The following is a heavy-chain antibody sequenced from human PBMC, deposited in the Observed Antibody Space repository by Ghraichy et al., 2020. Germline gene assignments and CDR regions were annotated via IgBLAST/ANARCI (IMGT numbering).Heavy chain of an antibody. V-gene: IGHV1-18*04. Sequence: ASVKVSCKASGYTFTSYGISWVRQAPGQGLEWMGWISAYNGNTNYAQKLQGRVTMTTDTSTSTAYMELRSLRSDDTAVYYCARVDAYYDFWSGYLSHFDYWGQGTLVTVSS. D-gene: IGHD3-3*01. J-gene: IGHJ4*02. CDR1: GYTFTSYG. CDR3: ARVDAYYDFWSGYLSHFDY. CDR2: ISAYNGNT.